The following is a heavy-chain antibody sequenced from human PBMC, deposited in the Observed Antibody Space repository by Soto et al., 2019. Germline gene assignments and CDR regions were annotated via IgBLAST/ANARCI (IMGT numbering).Heavy chain of an antibody. CDR2: ITGSGGST. CDR1: GLPFSSYG. V-gene: IGHV3-23*01. CDR3: TKAPRGGPLGAWYLDL. D-gene: IGHD3-10*01. J-gene: IGHJ2*01. Sequence: HPGGSLRLSCAVTGLPFSSYGMSWVRQAPGKGLEWVSAITGSGGSTNYADSVRGRFTISRDNSKSTLYMQMNSLRDEDAAIYYCTKAPRGGPLGAWYLDLLGSGPLGTVSS.